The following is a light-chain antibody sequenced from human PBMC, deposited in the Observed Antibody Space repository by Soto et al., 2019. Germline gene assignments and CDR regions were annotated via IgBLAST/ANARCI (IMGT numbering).Light chain of an antibody. CDR2: EVV. CDR3: KSYAGSXTYV. J-gene: IGLJ1*01. Sequence: QSLLTQPPSASGSPVQSVTISCTGTRKDIGAYEFFSWYQHHPGKAPKLIIYEVVQRPSGVPDRFSGSKSGNTASLTASGLQAADAADYYCKSYAGSXTYVLGRGTKVXV. V-gene: IGLV2-8*01. CDR1: RKDIGAYEF.